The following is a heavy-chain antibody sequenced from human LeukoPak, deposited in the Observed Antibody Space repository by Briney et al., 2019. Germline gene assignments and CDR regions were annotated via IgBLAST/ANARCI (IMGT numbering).Heavy chain of an antibody. CDR3: ARGLHDSSGYYDAFDI. D-gene: IGHD3-22*01. CDR1: GFTFSRYA. V-gene: IGHV3-30-3*01. Sequence: PGGSLRLSCAASGFTFSRYAMSWVRQAPGKGLEWVAVISDDGSNKYYADSVKGRFTISRDNSKNTLFLQINSLRAEDTAVYYCARGLHDSSGYYDAFDIWGQGTMVTVSS. J-gene: IGHJ3*02. CDR2: ISDDGSNK.